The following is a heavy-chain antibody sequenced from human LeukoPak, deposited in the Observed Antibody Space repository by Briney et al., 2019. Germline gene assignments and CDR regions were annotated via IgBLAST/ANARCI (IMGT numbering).Heavy chain of an antibody. CDR2: INPNSGGT. D-gene: IGHD3-22*01. Sequence: GASVKVSCKASGYTFTGYYMHWVRQAPGQGLEWMGWINPNSGGTNYAQKLQGRVTMTTDTSTSTAYMELRSLRADDTAVYYCARGLSYYYDSSGYTYWGQGTLVTVSS. CDR1: GYTFTGYY. CDR3: ARGLSYYYDSSGYTY. V-gene: IGHV1-2*02. J-gene: IGHJ4*02.